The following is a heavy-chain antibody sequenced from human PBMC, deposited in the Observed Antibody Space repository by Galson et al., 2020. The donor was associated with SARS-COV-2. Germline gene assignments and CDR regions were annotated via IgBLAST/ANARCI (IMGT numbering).Heavy chain of an antibody. CDR2: VYWDDDK. Sequence: KMSGPTLVKPTQTLTLTCNFSGFSLSNTGVGVGWIRQPPAQALEWLAPVYWDDDKRYRPSLKNRLTITKDTSKNQVVLTMANMDPVDTGTYYCAHKPPGGPVADAFDVWGRGTKVTVSS. D-gene: IGHD3-10*01. J-gene: IGHJ3*01. CDR3: AHKPPGGPVADAFDV. CDR1: GFSLSNTGVG. V-gene: IGHV2-5*02.